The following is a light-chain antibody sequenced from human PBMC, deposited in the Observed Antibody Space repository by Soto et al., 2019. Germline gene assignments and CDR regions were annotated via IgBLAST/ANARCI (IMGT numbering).Light chain of an antibody. CDR1: QNVKSN. V-gene: IGKV3D-15*01. CDR3: QHYNNWPLT. CDR2: GAS. Sequence: ENVLTQSPGTLSLSLGERATLSCRAAQNVKSNFLAWYQQKPGQAPRLFIYGASSRATAIPARFSGSGSGTEFTLTISSLQSEDFAVYYCQHYNNWPLTLGGGTKVDIK. J-gene: IGKJ4*01.